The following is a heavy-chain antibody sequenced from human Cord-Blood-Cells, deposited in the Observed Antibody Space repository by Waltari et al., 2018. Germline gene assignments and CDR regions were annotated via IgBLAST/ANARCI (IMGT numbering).Heavy chain of an antibody. CDR1: GYTFTGYY. CDR3: ARDRCSSTSCLDAFDI. J-gene: IGHJ3*02. V-gene: IGHV1-2*02. CDR2: INPNSGGT. D-gene: IGHD2-2*01. Sequence: QVQLVQSGAEVTKPGASVKVSCKASGYTFTGYYMHLVRQAPGQGLEWIGWINPNSGGTNYAQTLQGRVTMTRDTSISTAYMELSRLRSDDTAVYYCARDRCSSTSCLDAFDIWGQGTMVTVSS.